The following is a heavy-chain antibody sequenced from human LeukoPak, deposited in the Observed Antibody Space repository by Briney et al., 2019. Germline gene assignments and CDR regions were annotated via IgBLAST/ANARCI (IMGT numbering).Heavy chain of an antibody. V-gene: IGHV4-30-4*01. CDR2: IYYSGST. D-gene: IGHD2-15*01. CDR1: GGSISSGDYY. CDR3: ARHRWDAAVRYCSGGSCPQNFDY. Sequence: PSQTLSLTCTVSGGSISSGDYYWSWIRQPPGKGLEWIGYIYYSGSTYYNPSLKSRVTISVDTSKNQFSLKLSSVTAADTAVYYCARHRWDAAVRYCSGGSCPQNFDYWGQGTLVTVSS. J-gene: IGHJ4*02.